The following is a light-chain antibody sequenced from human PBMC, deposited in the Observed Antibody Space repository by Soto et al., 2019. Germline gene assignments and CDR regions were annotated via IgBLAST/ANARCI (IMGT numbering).Light chain of an antibody. V-gene: IGLV1-44*01. CDR3: AAWDVSFVV. Sequence: QSVLTQPPSASRTPGQRVTISCSGSRSNIGTNTVTWYQQLPGMAPKLLIHSNNQRPSGVPDRFSGSKSGTSASLAISGLQSEDEADYYCAAWDVSFVVFGGGTKVTVL. CDR2: SNN. J-gene: IGLJ2*01. CDR1: RSNIGTNT.